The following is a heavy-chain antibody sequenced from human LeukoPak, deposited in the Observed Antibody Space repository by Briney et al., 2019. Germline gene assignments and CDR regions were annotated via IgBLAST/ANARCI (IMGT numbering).Heavy chain of an antibody. Sequence: GGSLRLSCAASGLTISNYWMHWVRQGPGKGLMWVSRINSEGSATSYADSVKGRFTISRDNAKNTLFLQMDSLRADDTAVYYCVRDRYGSGRTDAFDIWGQGTKVTVSS. J-gene: IGHJ3*02. V-gene: IGHV3-74*01. D-gene: IGHD3-10*01. CDR3: VRDRYGSGRTDAFDI. CDR2: INSEGSAT. CDR1: GLTISNYW.